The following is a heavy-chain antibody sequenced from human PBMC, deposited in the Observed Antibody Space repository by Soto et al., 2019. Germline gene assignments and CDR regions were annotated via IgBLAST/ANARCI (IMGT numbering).Heavy chain of an antibody. V-gene: IGHV1-24*01. CDR1: GYTLTELS. Sequence: ASVKVSCKVSGYTLTELSMHWVRQAPGKGLEWMGGFDPEDGETIYAQKFQGRVTMTEDTSTDTAYMELSSLRSEDTAVYYCVTLGRANGAFDIWGQGTMVTGSS. CDR2: FDPEDGET. CDR3: VTLGRANGAFDI. J-gene: IGHJ3*02. D-gene: IGHD5-18*01.